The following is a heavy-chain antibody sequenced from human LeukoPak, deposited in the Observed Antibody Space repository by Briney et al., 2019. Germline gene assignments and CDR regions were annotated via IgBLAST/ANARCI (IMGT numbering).Heavy chain of an antibody. V-gene: IGHV1-69*04. J-gene: IGHJ6*02. CDR3: ARDYCSSTSCLTSGMDV. D-gene: IGHD2-2*01. CDR2: IIPILGIA. Sequence: SLKVSCKASGGTFSSYAISWVRQAPGQGLEWMGRIIPILGIANYAQKFQGRVTITADKSTSTAYMELSSLRSEDTAVYYCARDYCSSTSCLTSGMDVWGQGTTVTVSS. CDR1: GGTFSSYA.